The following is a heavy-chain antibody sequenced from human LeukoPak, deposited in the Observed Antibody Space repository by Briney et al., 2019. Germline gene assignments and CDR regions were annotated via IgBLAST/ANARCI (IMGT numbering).Heavy chain of an antibody. D-gene: IGHD4-17*01. Sequence: GGSLRLSRAASGFTFNRNWMSWVRQAPGKGLEWVANIKQDGSEKYYVDSVKGRFTISRDNAKNSLYLQMNSLRAEDTAVYYCAREVYGDNYFDYWGQGTLVTVSS. J-gene: IGHJ4*02. CDR1: GFTFNRNW. CDR3: AREVYGDNYFDY. V-gene: IGHV3-7*05. CDR2: IKQDGSEK.